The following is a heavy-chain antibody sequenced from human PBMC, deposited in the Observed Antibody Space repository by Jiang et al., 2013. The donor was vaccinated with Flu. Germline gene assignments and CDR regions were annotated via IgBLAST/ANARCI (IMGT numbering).Heavy chain of an antibody. J-gene: IGHJ4*02. V-gene: IGHV3-23*01. Sequence: WVSAISGSGGSTYYADSVKGRFSISRDNSKNTLYLQMNSLRAEDTAVYYCAKDLDSSNWAFDYWGQGTLVTVSS. D-gene: IGHD6-13*01. CDR2: ISGSGGST. CDR3: AKDLDSSNWAFDY.